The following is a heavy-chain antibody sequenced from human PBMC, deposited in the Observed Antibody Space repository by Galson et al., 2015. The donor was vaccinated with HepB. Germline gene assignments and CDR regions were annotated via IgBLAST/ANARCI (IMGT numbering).Heavy chain of an antibody. D-gene: IGHD6-13*01. CDR2: ISSKASDYAT. CDR3: LRLGDLSGYSIS. Sequence: SLRLSCAASGFTFSGSAIHWVRQGSGKGPEWVGRISSKASDYATAYAASLKGRFTISRDDSKNTAYLHMNSLKTEDTAVYYCLRLGDLSGYSISWGQGTLVTVSS. CDR1: GFTFSGSA. J-gene: IGHJ4*02. V-gene: IGHV3-73*01.